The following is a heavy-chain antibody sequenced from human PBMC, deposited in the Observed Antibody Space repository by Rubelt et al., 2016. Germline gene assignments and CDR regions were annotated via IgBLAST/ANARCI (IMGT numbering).Heavy chain of an antibody. CDR3: ARARIVVVPAALDY. V-gene: IGHV1-46*01. J-gene: IGHJ4*02. CDR2: INPSGGST. D-gene: IGHD2-2*01. Sequence: GLEWMGIINPSGGSTSYAQKFQGRVTMTRDTSTSTVYMELSSLRSEDTAVYYCARARIVVVPAALDYWGQGTLVTVSS.